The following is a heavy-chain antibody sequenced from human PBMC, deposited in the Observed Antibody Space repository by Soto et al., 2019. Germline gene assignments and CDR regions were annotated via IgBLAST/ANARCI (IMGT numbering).Heavy chain of an antibody. Sequence: EVQLLASGGGLVQPGGSLRLSCAASGFTFSSYSMNWVRQAPGKGMEWVATVGGGGENTFYADSVKGRFTISRDDSQNTLYLQMNSLRAEDTAVYFCAKRYSGSGRSPPLINYWGQGTLVTVSS. J-gene: IGHJ4*02. CDR1: GFTFSSYS. D-gene: IGHD3-10*01. V-gene: IGHV3-23*01. CDR2: VGGGGENT. CDR3: AKRYSGSGRSPPLINY.